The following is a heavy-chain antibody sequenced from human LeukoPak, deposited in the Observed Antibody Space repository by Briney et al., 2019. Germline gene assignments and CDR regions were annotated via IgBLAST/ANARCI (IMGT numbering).Heavy chain of an antibody. CDR3: ARLDLELQTLDY. J-gene: IGHJ4*02. Sequence: SETLSLTCTVSGGSISSSSYYWGWIRQPPGTGLEWIGSIYYSGSTYYNPSLKSRVTISVDTSKNQFSLKLSSVTAADTAVYYCARLDLELQTLDYWGQGTLVTVSS. V-gene: IGHV4-39*01. CDR2: IYYSGST. CDR1: GGSISSSSYY. D-gene: IGHD5-12*01.